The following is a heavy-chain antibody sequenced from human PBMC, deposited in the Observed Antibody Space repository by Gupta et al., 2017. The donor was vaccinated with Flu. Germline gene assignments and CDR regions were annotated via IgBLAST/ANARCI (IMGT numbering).Heavy chain of an antibody. V-gene: IGHV5-51*01. CDR2: IYPGDSDT. CDR1: GYSFTSYW. Sequence: EVQLVQSGAEVKKPGESLKISCKGSGYSFTSYWIGWVRQMPGKGLEWMGIIYPGDSDTRYSPSFQGQVTISADKSISTAYLQWSSLKASDTAMYYCARLRGHIVVVAAAILPDYYGMGVWGQGTTVTVSS. CDR3: ARLRGHIVVVAAAILPDYYGMGV. J-gene: IGHJ6*02. D-gene: IGHD2-2*01.